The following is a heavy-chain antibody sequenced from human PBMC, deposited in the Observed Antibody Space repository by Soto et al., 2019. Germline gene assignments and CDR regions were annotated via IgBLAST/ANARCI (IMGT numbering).Heavy chain of an antibody. CDR3: ARGGVAAAGYNWFDP. CDR2: INPSGGST. Sequence: GASVKVSCKASGYTFTSYYMHWVRQAPGQGLEWMGIINPSGGSTSYAQKFQGRVTMTRDTSTSTVYMELSSLRSEDTAVYYCARGGVAAAGYNWFDPWGQGTLVTVSS. V-gene: IGHV1-46*01. J-gene: IGHJ5*02. D-gene: IGHD6-13*01. CDR1: GYTFTSYY.